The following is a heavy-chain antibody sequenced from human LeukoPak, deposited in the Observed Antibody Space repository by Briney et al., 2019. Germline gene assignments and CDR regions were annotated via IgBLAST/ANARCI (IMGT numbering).Heavy chain of an antibody. CDR1: GFTFSSYA. J-gene: IGHJ4*02. Sequence: PGGSLRLSCAASGFTFSSYAMSWVRQAPGKGLEWVSAMSGSGGSTYYADSVKGRFTISRDNSKNTLYLQMNSLRAEDTAVYYCAKDSSGGWLRSYYFDSWGQGTLVTVSS. CDR2: MSGSGGST. V-gene: IGHV3-23*01. D-gene: IGHD5-24*01. CDR3: AKDSSGGWLRSYYFDS.